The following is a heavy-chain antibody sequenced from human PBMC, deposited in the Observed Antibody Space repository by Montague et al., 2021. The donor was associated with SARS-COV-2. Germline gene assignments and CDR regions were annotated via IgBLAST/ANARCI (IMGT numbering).Heavy chain of an antibody. CDR1: GASMRSYY. J-gene: IGHJ4*02. D-gene: IGHD2-21*01. V-gene: IGHV4-59*01. CDR3: ARVEGVIGGITHFDY. Sequence: SETLSLTCTVSGASMRSYYWTWVRQSPGKGLEWIGYTYYSVSTSYAPSLKSRLTMTVDMSANQVSLTLMSVTAADSAVYYCARVEGVIGGITHFDYWGQGFLVSVSS. CDR2: TYYSVST.